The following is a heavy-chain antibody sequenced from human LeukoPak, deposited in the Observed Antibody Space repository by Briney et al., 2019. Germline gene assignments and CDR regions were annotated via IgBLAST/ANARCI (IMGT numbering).Heavy chain of an antibody. Sequence: ASVKVSCKASGYTFTGNAMHWVRQAPGQRLEWMGWINAGNGNTKYSKKFQGRVTITRDTSATTVYMELSSLGSEDTAVYYCATEVWGSRRIDYWGQETLVTVSS. CDR2: INAGNGNT. V-gene: IGHV1-3*01. CDR1: GYTFTGNA. CDR3: ATEVWGSRRIDY. J-gene: IGHJ4*01. D-gene: IGHD3-16*01.